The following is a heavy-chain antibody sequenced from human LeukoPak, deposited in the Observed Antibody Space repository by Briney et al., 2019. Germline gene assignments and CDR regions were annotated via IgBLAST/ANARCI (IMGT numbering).Heavy chain of an antibody. Sequence: SVKVSCKASGDTFSSYAISWVRQAPGEGLEWMGGIIPIFGTASYAQKFQGRVTITADKSTSTAYMELSSLRSEDTAVYYCARAGIAAAGSVNWFDPWGQGTLVTVSS. CDR3: ARAGIAAAGSVNWFDP. CDR1: GDTFSSYA. J-gene: IGHJ5*02. CDR2: IIPIFGTA. D-gene: IGHD6-13*01. V-gene: IGHV1-69*06.